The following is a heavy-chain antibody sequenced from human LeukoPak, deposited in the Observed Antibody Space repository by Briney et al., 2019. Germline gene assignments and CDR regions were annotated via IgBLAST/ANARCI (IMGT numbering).Heavy chain of an antibody. V-gene: IGHV4-59*01. CDR2: IYYTGST. CDR1: GGAITNYY. J-gene: IGHJ4*02. Sequence: SETLSLTCGVSGGAITNYYWNWIRQAPGKGLEWLGYIYYTGSTTYNPSVKSRITISLDTSKKQISLKLRSVTAADTAVYYCAREGSGWGNFDYWGQGTLVTVSS. CDR3: AREGSGWGNFDY. D-gene: IGHD6-19*01.